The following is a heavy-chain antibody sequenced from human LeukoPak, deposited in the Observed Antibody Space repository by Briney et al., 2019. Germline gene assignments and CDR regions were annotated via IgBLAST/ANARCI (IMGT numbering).Heavy chain of an antibody. V-gene: IGHV4-39*07. CDR1: GGSISSSSYY. J-gene: IGHJ6*03. D-gene: IGHD5-18*01. CDR3: ARDSPSRAYSYGFYYYYYYMDV. Sequence: SETLSLTCTVSGGSISSSSYYWGWIRQPPGKGLEWIGSIYHSGSTYYNPSLKSRVTISVDTSKNQFSLKLSSVTAADAAVYYCARDSPSRAYSYGFYYYYYYMDVWGKGTTVTISS. CDR2: IYHSGST.